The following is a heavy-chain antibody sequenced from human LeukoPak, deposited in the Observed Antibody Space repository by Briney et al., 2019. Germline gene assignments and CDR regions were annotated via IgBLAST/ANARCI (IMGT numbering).Heavy chain of an antibody. Sequence: SVKVSCKASGGTFSSYAISWVRQAPGQGLEWMGGIIPIFGTANYVQKFQGRVTITADESTSTAYMELSSLRSEDTAVYYCARGLFDGVIAAADLPYYYYYMDVWGKGTTVTVSS. CDR2: IIPIFGTA. V-gene: IGHV1-69*13. CDR3: ARGLFDGVIAAADLPYYYYYMDV. J-gene: IGHJ6*03. CDR1: GGTFSSYA. D-gene: IGHD6-13*01.